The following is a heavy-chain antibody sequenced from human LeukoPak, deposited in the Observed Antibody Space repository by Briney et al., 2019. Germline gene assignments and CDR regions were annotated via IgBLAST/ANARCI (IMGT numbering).Heavy chain of an antibody. CDR2: ISYDGSNK. CDR3: AKLVVLATMVRGVIPHAFDI. CDR1: GFTFSSYG. Sequence: PGGSLRLSCAASGFTFSSYGMHWVRQAPGKGLEWVAVISYDGSNKYYADSVKGRFTISRDNSKNTLYLQMNSLRAEDTAVYYCAKLVVLATMVRGVIPHAFDIWGQGTMVTVSS. V-gene: IGHV3-30*18. D-gene: IGHD3-10*01. J-gene: IGHJ3*02.